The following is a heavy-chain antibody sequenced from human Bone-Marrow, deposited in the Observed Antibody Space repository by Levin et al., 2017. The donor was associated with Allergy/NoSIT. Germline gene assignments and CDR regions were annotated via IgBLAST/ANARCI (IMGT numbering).Heavy chain of an antibody. V-gene: IGHV3-48*03. J-gene: IGHJ4*02. Sequence: GGSLRLSCEVSGFTFSRSEMNWVRQAPGKGLEWVAYISSAAINIHYADSVKGRFTISRDNAKKTLYLQMNNLRAEDTAIYYCARDLGIAPTGPSFIEYWGQGTRVTVSS. CDR3: ARDLGIAPTGPSFIEY. CDR1: GFTFSRSE. D-gene: IGHD1-1*01. CDR2: ISSAAINI.